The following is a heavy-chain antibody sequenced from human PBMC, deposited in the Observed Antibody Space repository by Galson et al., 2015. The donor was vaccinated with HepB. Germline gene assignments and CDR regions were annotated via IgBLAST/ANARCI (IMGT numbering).Heavy chain of an antibody. Sequence: SVKVSCKASGYTFSSYSINWVRKAPGQGLEWMGRINPNSGGTHYAQKFQGRVTMTRDTSINTAYMDLTRLRSDDTAVYYRARGSNTYYDTSSYYLVFDYWGQGTLVTVSS. J-gene: IGHJ4*02. CDR3: ARGSNTYYDTSSYYLVFDY. V-gene: IGHV1-2*06. CDR2: INPNSGGT. D-gene: IGHD3-22*01. CDR1: GYTFSSYS.